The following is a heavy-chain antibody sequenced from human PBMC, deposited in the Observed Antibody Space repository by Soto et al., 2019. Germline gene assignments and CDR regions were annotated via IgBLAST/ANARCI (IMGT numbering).Heavy chain of an antibody. D-gene: IGHD2-15*01. J-gene: IGHJ4*02. CDR1: GDSISSFY. CDR3: ARDRRWLDY. V-gene: IGHV4-59*01. Sequence: SETLSLTCTVSGDSISSFYWTWIRQPPGKGLEWVGYIFSSGSTNYNPSLKSRVTISVDTSENQFSLKLTSVTAADTAVYYCARDRRWLDYWGQGTLVTVSS. CDR2: IFSSGST.